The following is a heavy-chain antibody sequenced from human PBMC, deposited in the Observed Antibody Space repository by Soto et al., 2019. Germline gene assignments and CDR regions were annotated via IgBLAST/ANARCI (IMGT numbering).Heavy chain of an antibody. Sequence: GGSLRLSCAASGFTFSNAWMSWVRQAPGKGLEWVGRIKSKTDGGTTDYAAPVKGRFTISRDDSKNTLYLQMNSLKTEDTAVYYCTTAGGVGATKDFDYWGQGTLVTVSA. CDR1: GFTFSNAW. J-gene: IGHJ4*02. CDR3: TTAGGVGATKDFDY. V-gene: IGHV3-15*01. CDR2: IKSKTDGGTT. D-gene: IGHD1-26*01.